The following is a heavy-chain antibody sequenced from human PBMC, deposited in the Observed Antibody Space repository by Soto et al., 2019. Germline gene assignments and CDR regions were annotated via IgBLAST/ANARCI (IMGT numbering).Heavy chain of an antibody. CDR2: IYYSGST. Sequence: PSETLSLTCTVSGGSISSSSYYWGWIRQPPGKGLEWIGSIYYSGSTYYNPSLKSRVTISVDTSKNQFSLKLSSVTAADTAVYYCARQTRTAIQGLLFDPWGQGTLVTVSS. CDR3: ARQTRTAIQGLLFDP. CDR1: GGSISSSSYY. J-gene: IGHJ5*02. V-gene: IGHV4-39*01. D-gene: IGHD2-21*02.